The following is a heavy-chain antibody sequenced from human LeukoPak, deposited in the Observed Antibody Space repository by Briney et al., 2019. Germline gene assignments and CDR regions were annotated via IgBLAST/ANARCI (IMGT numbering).Heavy chain of an antibody. Sequence: GGSLRLSCAASGFTFSSYSMNWFRQAPGKGLEWVSYISSSSSSTIYYADSVKGRFTISRDNAKNSLYLQMNSLRAEDTAVYYCAREPVVRYFDWSFPDYWGQGTLVTVSS. CDR1: GFTFSSYS. V-gene: IGHV3-48*04. CDR2: ISSSSSSTI. CDR3: AREPVVRYFDWSFPDY. D-gene: IGHD3-9*01. J-gene: IGHJ4*02.